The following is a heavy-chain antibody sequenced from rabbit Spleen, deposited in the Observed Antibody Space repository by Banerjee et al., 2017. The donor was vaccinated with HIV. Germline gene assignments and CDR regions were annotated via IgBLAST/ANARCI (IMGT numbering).Heavy chain of an antibody. J-gene: IGHJ4*01. CDR2: IYAGSSGST. CDR3: ARGLYVDNTRMNL. D-gene: IGHD4-2*01. V-gene: IGHV1S40*01. Sequence: QSLEESGGDLVKPGASLTLSCKASGFSFSSSYWICWVREAPGKGLEWIACIYAGSSGSTYYASWAKGRFTISKTSSTTVTLQLNSLTAADTATYFCARGLYVDNTRMNLWGQGTLVTVS. CDR1: GFSFSSSYW.